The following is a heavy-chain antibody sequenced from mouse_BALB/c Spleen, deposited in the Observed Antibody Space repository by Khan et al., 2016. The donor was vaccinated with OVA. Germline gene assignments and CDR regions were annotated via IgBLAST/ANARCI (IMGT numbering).Heavy chain of an antibody. CDR1: GFSLTSYG. V-gene: IGHV2-2*02. CDR3: ASRYDFGEGFAY. D-gene: IGHD2-4*01. CDR2: IWSGGST. J-gene: IGHJ3*01. Sequence: QVQLKESGPGLIQPSQSLSITCTVSGFSLTSYGVHWVRQSPGKGLEWLGVIWSGGSTDYDAAFISRLTISKDNSKSQVFFKMNSLQANDTAIYYCASRYDFGEGFAYWGQGTLVTVPA.